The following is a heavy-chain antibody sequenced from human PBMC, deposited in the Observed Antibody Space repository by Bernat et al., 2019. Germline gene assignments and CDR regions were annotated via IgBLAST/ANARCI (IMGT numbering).Heavy chain of an antibody. J-gene: IGHJ4*02. Sequence: EVQLVESGGGVVQPGGSLRLSCAASGFTFDDYAMHWVRQAPGKGLEWVSLISGDGGSTYYAESVKGRFTISRDNSKNSLYLQMNSLRTEDTALYYCAKDMAYVEMATIWQLDYWGQGTLVTVSS. V-gene: IGHV3-43*02. D-gene: IGHD5-24*01. CDR1: GFTFDDYA. CDR2: ISGDGGST. CDR3: AKDMAYVEMATIWQLDY.